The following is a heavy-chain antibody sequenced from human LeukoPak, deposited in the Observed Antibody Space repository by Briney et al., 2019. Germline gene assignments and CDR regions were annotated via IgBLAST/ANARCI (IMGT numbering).Heavy chain of an antibody. D-gene: IGHD3-22*01. CDR2: RSSSSYT. J-gene: IGHJ4*02. CDR1: GFSFSDYS. Sequence: GGSLRLSCAASGFSFSDYSMSWIRQAPGKGLECISYRSSSSYTNYADSVKGRFTISRDNAKNSLYLQMNSLRAEDTAVYYCARGDYDSSGYYEVWGQGTLVTISS. CDR3: ARGDYDSSGYYEV. V-gene: IGHV3-11*05.